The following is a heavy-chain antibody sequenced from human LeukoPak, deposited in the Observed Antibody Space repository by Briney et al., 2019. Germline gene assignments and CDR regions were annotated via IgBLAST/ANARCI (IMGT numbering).Heavy chain of an antibody. CDR2: INPSGGST. D-gene: IGHD5-12*01. Sequence: PKASVKVSCKASGYTFTSYYMHWVRQAPGQGLEWMGIINPSGGSTSSAQKFQGRVTMTRDTSTSTVYMELSSLRSEDTAVYYCARGGDPTFSGYDYDLRFDPWGQGTLVTVSS. J-gene: IGHJ5*02. CDR1: GYTFTSYY. CDR3: ARGGDPTFSGYDYDLRFDP. V-gene: IGHV1-46*01.